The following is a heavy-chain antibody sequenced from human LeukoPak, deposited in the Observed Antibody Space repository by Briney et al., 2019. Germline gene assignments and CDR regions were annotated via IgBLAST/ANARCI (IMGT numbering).Heavy chain of an antibody. D-gene: IGHD6-13*01. V-gene: IGHV3-30*18. Sequence: GGSLRLSCVASGFTFRSYAMHWVRQAPGKGLEWVAVISTDGKDKKYADSVKGRLTISRDNSKNTLDLQMNSLRAEDTAVYYCAKDQKWAAAGYYFDSWGQGTLATVSS. CDR1: GFTFRSYA. CDR3: AKDQKWAAAGYYFDS. CDR2: ISTDGKDK. J-gene: IGHJ4*02.